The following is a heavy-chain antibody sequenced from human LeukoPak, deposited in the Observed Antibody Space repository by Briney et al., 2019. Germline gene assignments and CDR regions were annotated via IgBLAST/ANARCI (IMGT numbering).Heavy chain of an antibody. D-gene: IGHD2-21*02. Sequence: SVKVSCKASGGTFSSYAISWMRQAPGQGLEWMGGIIPIFGTANYAQKFQGRVTITTDESTSTAYMELSSLRSEDTAVYYCARVACGGDCYVDYWGQGTLVTVSS. CDR3: ARVACGGDCYVDY. V-gene: IGHV1-69*05. CDR2: IIPIFGTA. J-gene: IGHJ4*02. CDR1: GGTFSSYA.